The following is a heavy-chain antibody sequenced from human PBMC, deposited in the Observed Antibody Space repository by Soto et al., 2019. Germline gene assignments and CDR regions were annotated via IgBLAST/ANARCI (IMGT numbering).Heavy chain of an antibody. Sequence: ASETLSLTCTVPGGSVSSGSYYWSWIRQPPGKGLEWSGYIYYSGSTNYNPSLKSRVTISVDTSKNQFSLKLSSVTAADTAVYYCARDSVRRVDYYYYDGMDVWGQGTTVTVSS. D-gene: IGHD2-15*01. V-gene: IGHV4-61*01. CDR1: GGSVSSGSYY. CDR3: ARDSVRRVDYYYYDGMDV. J-gene: IGHJ6*02. CDR2: IYYSGST.